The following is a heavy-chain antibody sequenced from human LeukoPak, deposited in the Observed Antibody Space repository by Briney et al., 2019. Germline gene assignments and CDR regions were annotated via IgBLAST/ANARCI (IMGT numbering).Heavy chain of an antibody. Sequence: ASVKVSCKASGYTFTSYGISWVRQAPGQGLEWMGWINPNSGGTNYAQKFQGRVTMTRDTSISTAYMELSRLRSDDTAVYYCARSNYYDILTGTAIDYWGQGTLVTVSS. CDR3: ARSNYYDILTGTAIDY. CDR1: GYTFTSYG. D-gene: IGHD3-9*01. V-gene: IGHV1-2*02. CDR2: INPNSGGT. J-gene: IGHJ4*02.